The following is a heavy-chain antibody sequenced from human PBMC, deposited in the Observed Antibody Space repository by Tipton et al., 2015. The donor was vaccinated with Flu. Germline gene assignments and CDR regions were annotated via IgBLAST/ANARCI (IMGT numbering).Heavy chain of an antibody. CDR2: IYYSGST. J-gene: IGHJ4*02. Sequence: TLSLTCTVSGGPISSGGYYWSWIRQHPGKGLEWIGYIYYSGSTYYNPSLKSRVTISVDTSKNQFSLKLSSVTAADTAVYYCARGLTRGYSYGVFDYWGQGTLVTVSS. CDR1: GGPISSGGYY. V-gene: IGHV4-31*03. D-gene: IGHD5-18*01. CDR3: ARGLTRGYSYGVFDY.